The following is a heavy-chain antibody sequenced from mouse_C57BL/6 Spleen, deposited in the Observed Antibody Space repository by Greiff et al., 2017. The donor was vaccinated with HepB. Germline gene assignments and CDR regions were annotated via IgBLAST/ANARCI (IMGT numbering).Heavy chain of an antibody. Sequence: EVMLVESGGGLVKPGGSLKLSCAASGFTFSSYAMSWVRQTPEKRLEWVATISDGGSYTYYPDNVKGRFTISRDNAKNNLYLQMSHLKSEDTAMYYCARDERYWSGNYPLYYFDYWGQGTTLTVSS. CDR3: ARDERYWSGNYPLYYFDY. J-gene: IGHJ2*01. CDR1: GFTFSSYA. V-gene: IGHV5-4*01. D-gene: IGHD2-1*01. CDR2: ISDGGSYT.